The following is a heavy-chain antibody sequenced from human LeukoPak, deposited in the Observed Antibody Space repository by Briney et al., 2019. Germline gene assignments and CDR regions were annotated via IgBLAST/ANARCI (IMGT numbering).Heavy chain of an antibody. CDR2: ISGDNDNR. CDR1: GYTFTSYV. V-gene: IGHV1-18*01. CDR3: ARLNMAEGWFDP. J-gene: IGHJ5*02. Sequence: ASVKVSCKASGYTFTSYVISWVRQAPGQGLEWLGWISGDNDNRRYAKTLQGRVTMTTDTSTTTAYMELRSLRFDDTAVYYCARLNMAEGWFDPWGQGTLVTVSS. D-gene: IGHD5-24*01.